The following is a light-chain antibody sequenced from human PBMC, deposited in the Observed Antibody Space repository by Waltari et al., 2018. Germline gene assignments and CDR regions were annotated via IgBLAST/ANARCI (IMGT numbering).Light chain of an antibody. J-gene: IGKJ2*01. V-gene: IGKV1-5*03. CDR1: QSVSSY. Sequence: IQMTQSPSTLSACVGDRVTITCRASQSVSSYLAWYQQKPAKAPKLLIYKTSVLETGVPPRFSGSGSGTEFTLTISYLQPDDFATYFCQQYNGHSTFGQGTKLEMK. CDR3: QQYNGHST. CDR2: KTS.